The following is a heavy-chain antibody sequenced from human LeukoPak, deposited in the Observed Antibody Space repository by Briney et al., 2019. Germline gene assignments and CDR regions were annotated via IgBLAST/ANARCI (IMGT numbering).Heavy chain of an antibody. J-gene: IGHJ4*02. CDR2: ISAYNGNT. Sequence: ASVKVSCKASGYTFTTYGINWVRQAPGQGLEWMGWISAYNGNTNYAQKLQGRVTMTTDTSTSTAYMELRSLRSDDTAVYYCARRSMVRGVITDDYWGQGTLVTVSS. CDR1: GYTFTTYG. V-gene: IGHV1-18*01. D-gene: IGHD3-10*01. CDR3: ARRSMVRGVITDDY.